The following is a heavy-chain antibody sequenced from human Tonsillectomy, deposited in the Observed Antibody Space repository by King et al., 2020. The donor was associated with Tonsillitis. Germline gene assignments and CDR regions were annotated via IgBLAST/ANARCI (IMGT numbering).Heavy chain of an antibody. CDR2: ISTSSNYI. Sequence: VQLVESGGGLVKPGGSLRLSCAASGFSFINDSMNWVRQAPGKGLEWVSSISTSSNYIYYADSVKGRFTISRDNAKNSLYLQMNSLRAEDTAVYYCSSLFDYWGQGTLVTVSS. V-gene: IGHV3-21*06. CDR1: GFSFINDS. J-gene: IGHJ4*02. CDR3: SSLFDY.